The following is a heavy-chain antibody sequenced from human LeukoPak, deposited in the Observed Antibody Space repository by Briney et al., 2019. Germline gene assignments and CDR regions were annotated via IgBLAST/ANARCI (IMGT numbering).Heavy chain of an antibody. Sequence: PGGSLRLSCGGSGYTFSNYWMHWVRQGPGKGLVWVSRINTDGSTTNYADSVGGRFTISRDNTKNTLFLQMNSLRAEDTAVYYCTTDTFGARDSWGQGTLVTVSS. V-gene: IGHV3-74*01. CDR1: GYTFSNYW. CDR3: TTDTFGARDS. J-gene: IGHJ4*02. D-gene: IGHD3-10*01. CDR2: INTDGSTT.